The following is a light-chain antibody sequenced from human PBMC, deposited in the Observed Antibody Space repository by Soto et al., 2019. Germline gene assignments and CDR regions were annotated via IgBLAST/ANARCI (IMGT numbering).Light chain of an antibody. CDR3: HQCSHSPLT. CDR2: DAV. Sequence: EIVLTQSPATLSLSPGERATLSCIASHSVTNDFLAWYQQKPGQPPRLIIEDAVDRATGVPDRFIGCGSGTDFTLTISRLEPEDFAVYYCHQCSHSPLTFGQGTKVEIK. J-gene: IGKJ1*01. CDR1: HSVTNDF. V-gene: IGKV3-20*01.